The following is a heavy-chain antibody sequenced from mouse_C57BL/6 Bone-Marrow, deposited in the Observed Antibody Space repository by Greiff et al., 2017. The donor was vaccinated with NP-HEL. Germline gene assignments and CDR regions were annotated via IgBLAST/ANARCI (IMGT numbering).Heavy chain of an antibody. V-gene: IGHV2-2*01. CDR3: ARKGLLMRNWYFDV. Sequence: VQLQQSGPGLVQPSQSLSITCTVSGFSLTSYGVHWVRQSPGTGLEWLGVIWSGGSTDYNAAFISRLSISKDNSKSQVFFKMNSLQADDTAIYYCARKGLLMRNWYFDVWGTGTTVTVSS. J-gene: IGHJ1*03. CDR1: GFSLTSYG. D-gene: IGHD2-10*01. CDR2: IWSGGST.